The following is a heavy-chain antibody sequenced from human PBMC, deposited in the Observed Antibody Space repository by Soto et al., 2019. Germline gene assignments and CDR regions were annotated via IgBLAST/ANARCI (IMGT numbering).Heavy chain of an antibody. J-gene: IGHJ4*02. V-gene: IGHV1-18*01. D-gene: IGHD3-10*01. CDR2: ISPDDGNT. Sequence: QIQLAQSGGEVKRPGASVKVSCKTSGYTFSSYTVAWVRQAPGQGLEWLGWISPDDGNTEYEQKFQGRVFMTADTLTNTAYLELTSLKYADTAVYYCARVEAPFGESLHWGQGTPVTVS. CDR3: ARVEAPFGESLH. CDR1: GYTFSSYT.